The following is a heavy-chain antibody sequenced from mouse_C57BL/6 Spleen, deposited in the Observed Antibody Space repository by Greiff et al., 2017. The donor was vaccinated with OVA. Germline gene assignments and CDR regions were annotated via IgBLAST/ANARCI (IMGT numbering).Heavy chain of an antibody. CDR2: IDPEDGET. Sequence: VQLKESGAELVKPGASVKLSCTASGFNIKDYYMHWVKQRTEQGLVWIGRIDPEDGETKYAPKFQGTATITADTSSNTAYLQLSRLTSEDTAVYDCDRSEGYYYGCDGYAMDYWGQGTSVTVSS. J-gene: IGHJ4*01. CDR1: GFNIKDYY. CDR3: DRSEGYYYGCDGYAMDY. V-gene: IGHV14-2*01. D-gene: IGHD2-2*01.